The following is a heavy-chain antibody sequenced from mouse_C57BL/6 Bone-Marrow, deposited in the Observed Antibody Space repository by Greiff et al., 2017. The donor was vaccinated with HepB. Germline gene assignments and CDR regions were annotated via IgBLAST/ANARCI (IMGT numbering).Heavy chain of an antibody. D-gene: IGHD5-2*01. V-gene: IGHV1-81*01. CDR3: ARSYMNTGY. CDR2: IYPRSGNT. Sequence: VKLQESGAELARPGASVKLSCKASGYTFTSYGISWVKQRTGQGLEWIGEIYPRSGNTYYNEKFKGKATLTADKSSSTAYMELRSLTSEDSAVYFCARSYMNTGYWGQGTTLTVSS. CDR1: GYTFTSYG. J-gene: IGHJ2*01.